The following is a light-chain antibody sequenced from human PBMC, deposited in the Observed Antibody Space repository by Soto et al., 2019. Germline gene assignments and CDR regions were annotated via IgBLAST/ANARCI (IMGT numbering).Light chain of an antibody. CDR2: NNN. V-gene: IGLV1-44*01. J-gene: IGLJ1*01. CDR1: SSNIGSNT. CDR3: SSWEDILNGLV. Sequence: QSVLTQPPSASGTPGQRVTISCSGSSSNIGSNTVNWYQQLPGTAPKLLIYNNNQRTSGVPDRFSGSKSGTSASLAISRRQSEDEADYYCSSWEDILNGLVFGTGTKLTVL.